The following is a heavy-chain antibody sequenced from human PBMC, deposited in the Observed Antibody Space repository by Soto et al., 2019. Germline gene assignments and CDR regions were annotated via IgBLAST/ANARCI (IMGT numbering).Heavy chain of an antibody. Sequence: SETLSLTCTVSGGSISSYYWSWIRQPPGKGLEWIGYIYYSGSTDYNPSLKSRVTMSVDTSKNQFSLKLTSVTAADTAVYYCARLYDSSSWPNWFDPWGQGAPVTVSS. J-gene: IGHJ5*02. V-gene: IGHV4-59*08. D-gene: IGHD6-13*01. CDR3: ARLYDSSSWPNWFDP. CDR2: IYYSGST. CDR1: GGSISSYY.